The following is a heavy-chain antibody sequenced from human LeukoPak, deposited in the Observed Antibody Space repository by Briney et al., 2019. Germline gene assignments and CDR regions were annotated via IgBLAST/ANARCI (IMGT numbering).Heavy chain of an antibody. CDR1: GFTFSDYY. J-gene: IGHJ4*02. D-gene: IGHD2-2*01. CDR2: TRNRANSYST. V-gene: IGHV3-72*01. Sequence: PGRSLRLSCAASGFTFSDYYMDWVRQAPGKGLEWVARTRNRANSYSTEYAASVKGRFTISRDESQNSLYLQMNSLKTEDTAVYYCTRYQLPQRFFDYWGQGSLVTVSS. CDR3: TRYQLPQRFFDY.